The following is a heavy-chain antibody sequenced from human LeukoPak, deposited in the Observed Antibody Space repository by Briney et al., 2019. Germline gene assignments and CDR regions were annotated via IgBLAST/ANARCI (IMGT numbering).Heavy chain of an antibody. J-gene: IGHJ4*02. CDR3: AGLGITGTTWY. CDR2: ISSSSSYI. V-gene: IGHV3-21*01. D-gene: IGHD1-7*01. CDR1: GFTFSSYA. Sequence: GGSLRLSCAASGFTFSSYAMSWVRQAPGKGLEWVSSISSSSSYIYYADSVKGRFTISRDNAKNSLYLQMNSLGAEDTAVYYCAGLGITGTTWYWGQGTLVTVSS.